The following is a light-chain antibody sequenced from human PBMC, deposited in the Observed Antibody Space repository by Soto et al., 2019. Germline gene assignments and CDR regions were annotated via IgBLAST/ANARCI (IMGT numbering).Light chain of an antibody. Sequence: QSVLTQPPSVSGAPGQRVTISCTGSSSNIGAGYDVHWYQQVPGTAPKLLIYGNSNRPSGVPDRFSGSKSGTLASLAITGLQAEDEADYYCQSYDSSLSGSKVFGTGTKVTVL. CDR2: GNS. CDR3: QSYDSSLSGSKV. V-gene: IGLV1-40*01. CDR1: SSNIGAGYD. J-gene: IGLJ1*01.